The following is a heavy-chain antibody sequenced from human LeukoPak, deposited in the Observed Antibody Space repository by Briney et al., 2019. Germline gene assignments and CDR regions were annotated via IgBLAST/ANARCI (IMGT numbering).Heavy chain of an antibody. D-gene: IGHD1-26*01. CDR1: GFTFSNYE. J-gene: IGHJ3*02. V-gene: IGHV3-48*03. CDR3: ARDREWELLDAFDI. CDR2: ISDSGSFI. Sequence: GGSLRLSCATSGFTFSNYEMTWVRQAPGKGLEWISYISDSGSFIDYADSVKGRFTISRDNAKNTLYLQMNSLRAEDTAVYYCARDREWELLDAFDIWGQGTMVTVSS.